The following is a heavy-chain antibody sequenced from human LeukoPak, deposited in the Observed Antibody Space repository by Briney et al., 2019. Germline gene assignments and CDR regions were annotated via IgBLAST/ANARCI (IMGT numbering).Heavy chain of an antibody. J-gene: IGHJ4*02. Sequence: GESLRISCKGFGYSFTNHWISWVRQMPGKGLEWMGRLDPSDSYTTYSPSLQGHVTVSADKSISTAYLQWSSLKASDTAMYYCARHDSGSRDFGYWGQGTLVTVSS. CDR3: ARHDSGSRDFGY. CDR1: GYSFTNHW. V-gene: IGHV5-10-1*01. CDR2: LDPSDSYT. D-gene: IGHD4/OR15-4a*01.